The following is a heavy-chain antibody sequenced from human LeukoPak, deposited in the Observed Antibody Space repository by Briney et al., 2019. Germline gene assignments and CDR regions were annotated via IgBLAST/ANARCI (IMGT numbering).Heavy chain of an antibody. V-gene: IGHV3-23*01. CDR2: ISGSGGST. CDR3: AKGIGYYYGSGGDY. Sequence: PGGSLRLSCAASGFTFSSYAMSWVRQAPGKGLEWVSAISGSGGSTYYADSVKGGFTISRDNSKNTMYLQMNRLRAEDTAVYYCAKGIGYYYGSGGDYWGQGTLVTVSS. D-gene: IGHD3-10*01. CDR1: GFTFSSYA. J-gene: IGHJ4*02.